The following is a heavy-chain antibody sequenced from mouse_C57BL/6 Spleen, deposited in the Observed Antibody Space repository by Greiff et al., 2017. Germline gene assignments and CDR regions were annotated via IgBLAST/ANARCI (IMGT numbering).Heavy chain of an antibody. CDR1: GYTFTSYW. V-gene: IGHV1-64*01. J-gene: IGHJ2*01. CDR3: ARYSEVVYDFDY. CDR2: IHPNSGST. D-gene: IGHD2-12*01. Sequence: VQLQQPGAELVKPGASVKLSCKASGYTFTSYWMPWVKQRPGQGLEWIGMIHPNSGSTYYNEKFKSQATMAEDKASLTAYMHLSSLTSEYSAVYYCARYSEVVYDFDYWGQGTTLSVSS.